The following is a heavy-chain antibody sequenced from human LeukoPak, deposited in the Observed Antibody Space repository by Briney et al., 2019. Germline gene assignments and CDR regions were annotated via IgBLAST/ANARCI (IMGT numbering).Heavy chain of an antibody. D-gene: IGHD3-22*01. V-gene: IGHV3-23*01. CDR1: GFTFSSYA. Sequence: GGSLRLSCAASGFTFSSYAMSWVRQAPGKGLEWVSAISGSGGSTYYADSVKGRFTISRDKSKNTLYLQMNSLRAEDTAVYYCAKEWKDSSGYYYYFDYWGQGTLVTVSS. CDR2: ISGSGGST. CDR3: AKEWKDSSGYYYYFDY. J-gene: IGHJ4*02.